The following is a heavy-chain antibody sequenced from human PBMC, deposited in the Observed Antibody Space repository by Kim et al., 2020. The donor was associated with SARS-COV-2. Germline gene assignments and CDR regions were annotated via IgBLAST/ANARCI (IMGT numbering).Heavy chain of an antibody. Sequence: SETLSLTCAVYGGSFSGYYWSWIRQPPGKGLEWIGEINHSGSTNYNPSLKSRVTISVDTSKNQFSLKLSSVTAADTAVYYCASLSSSWPDYWGQGTLVTV. CDR1: GGSFSGYY. V-gene: IGHV4-34*01. J-gene: IGHJ4*02. D-gene: IGHD6-13*01. CDR3: ASLSSSWPDY. CDR2: INHSGST.